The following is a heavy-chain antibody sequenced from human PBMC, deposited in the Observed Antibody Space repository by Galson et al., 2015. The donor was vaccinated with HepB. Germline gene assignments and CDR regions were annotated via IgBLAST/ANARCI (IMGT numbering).Heavy chain of an antibody. V-gene: IGHV1-3*01. J-gene: IGHJ3*02. CDR1: GYTFTSYA. CDR2: INAGNGNT. CDR3: ASPPPNYYDSSGYYQGDAFDI. Sequence: SVKVSCKASGYTFTSYAMHWVRQAPGQRLEWMGWINAGNGNTKYSQKFQGRVTITRDTSASTAYMELSSLRSEDTAVYYCASPPPNYYDSSGYYQGDAFDIWGQGTMVTVSS. D-gene: IGHD3-22*01.